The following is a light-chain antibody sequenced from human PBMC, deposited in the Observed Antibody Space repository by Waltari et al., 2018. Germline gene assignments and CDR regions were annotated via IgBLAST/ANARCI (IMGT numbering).Light chain of an antibody. J-gene: IGKJ2*01. CDR1: QSVGTW. V-gene: IGKV1-5*03. CDR2: MAS. Sequence: DIQMTQSPSTLSASVGDRVTISCRGSQSVGTWLAWYQQKPGKATKLLIYMASSLESVVPSRFSGSGSVTDFTLTISSLQPDDFATYSCQQYSSFSTFGQGTEV. CDR3: QQYSSFST.